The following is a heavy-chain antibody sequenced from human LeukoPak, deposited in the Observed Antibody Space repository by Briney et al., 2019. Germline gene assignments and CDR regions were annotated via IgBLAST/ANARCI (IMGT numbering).Heavy chain of an antibody. CDR1: GFTVSRNY. CDR2: IYSGGST. CDR3: ARLKSDIAVAGSIDY. J-gene: IGHJ4*02. Sequence: GGSLRLSCAASGFTVSRNYMSWVRQAPGKGLEWVSVIYSGGSTYYADSVKGRFTISRDNSKNTLYLQMNSLRAEDTAVYYCARLKSDIAVAGSIDYWRQGTLVTVSS. V-gene: IGHV3-53*01. D-gene: IGHD6-19*01.